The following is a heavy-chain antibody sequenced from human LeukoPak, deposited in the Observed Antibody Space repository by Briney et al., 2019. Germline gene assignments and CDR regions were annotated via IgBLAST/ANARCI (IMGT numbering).Heavy chain of an antibody. V-gene: IGHV7-4-1*02. D-gene: IGHD3-3*01. J-gene: IGHJ4*02. CDR1: GYTFTSYA. CDR2: INTNTGNP. Sequence: ASVKVSCKASGYTFTSYAMNWVRQAPGQGLEWMGWINTNTGNPTYVQGFTGRFVFSLDTSVSTAYLQISSLKAEDTAVYYCARGEQLRFLECIDYWGQGTLVTVSS. CDR3: ARGEQLRFLECIDY.